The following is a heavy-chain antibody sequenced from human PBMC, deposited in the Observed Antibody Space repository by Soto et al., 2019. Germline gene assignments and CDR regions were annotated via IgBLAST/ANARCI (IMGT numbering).Heavy chain of an antibody. V-gene: IGHV1-18*01. Sequence: QVQLVQSGAEVKKPGASVKVSCKASGYTFTSYGISWVRQAPGQGLEWMGWISAYNGNTNYAQKLQGRGTMTTDTSTSTAYMELRSLRSDDTAVYYCARVGVLWGTMIVVVNYGDYWGQGTLVTVSS. CDR1: GYTFTSYG. J-gene: IGHJ4*02. D-gene: IGHD3-22*01. CDR3: ARVGVLWGTMIVVVNYGDY. CDR2: ISAYNGNT.